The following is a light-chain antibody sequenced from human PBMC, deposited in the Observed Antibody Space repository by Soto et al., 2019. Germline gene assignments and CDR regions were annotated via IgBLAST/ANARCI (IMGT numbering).Light chain of an antibody. CDR2: DVT. CDR3: SSYAGSNNLV. V-gene: IGLV2-8*01. CDR1: SSDVGGYNC. Sequence: QSALTQPPSASGSPGQSVTISCTGTSSDVGGYNCVSWYQQHPGKAPKLMIYDVTKRPSGVPDRFSGSKSGNTASLTVSGLQAEDEADYYCSSYAGSNNLVFGGGTKLTVL. J-gene: IGLJ3*02.